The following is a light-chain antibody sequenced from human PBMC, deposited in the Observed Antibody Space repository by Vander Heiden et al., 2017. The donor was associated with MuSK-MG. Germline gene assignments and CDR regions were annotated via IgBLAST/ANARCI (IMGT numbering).Light chain of an antibody. CDR2: DAS. J-gene: IGKJ1*01. Sequence: EIVLTQSPGTLSMSPGERATLPCRASQSVSSGYLAWYQQKPGQAPRLLIYDASSRATGIPDRFSGSGSGTDFTLTISGMEPEDFAVYYCQQYHSSSRTFGQGTKVEI. V-gene: IGKV3-20*01. CDR1: QSVSSGY. CDR3: QQYHSSSRT.